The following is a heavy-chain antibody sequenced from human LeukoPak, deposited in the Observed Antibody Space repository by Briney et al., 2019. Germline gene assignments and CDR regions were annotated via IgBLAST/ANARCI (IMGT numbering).Heavy chain of an antibody. CDR2: IYYSGSP. J-gene: IGHJ6*03. V-gene: IGHV4-59*01. Sequence: SETLSLTCTVSGGSISSSYWSWIRQPPGKGLEWIGYIYYSGSPNYNPSLKSRVTISVDTSKNQFSLKLTSVTAADTAVYYCARDYYGSGSYNEYYYYYYYMDVWGKGTTVTISS. CDR1: GGSISSSY. D-gene: IGHD3-10*01. CDR3: ARDYYGSGSYNEYYYYYYYMDV.